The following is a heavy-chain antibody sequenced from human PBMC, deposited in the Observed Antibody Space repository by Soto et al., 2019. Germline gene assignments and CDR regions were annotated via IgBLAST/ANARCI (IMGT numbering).Heavy chain of an antibody. CDR1: VGSISSGDYY. V-gene: IGHV4-30-4*01. J-gene: IGHJ6*02. Sequence: SETLSLTCTVSVGSISSGDYYWSWIRQPPGKGLEWIGYIYYSGSTYYNPSLKSRVTISVDTSKNQFSLKLSSVTAADTAVYYCARVGYCSGGSCYRRSYYYGMDVWGQGTTVTSP. CDR3: ARVGYCSGGSCYRRSYYYGMDV. CDR2: IYYSGST. D-gene: IGHD2-15*01.